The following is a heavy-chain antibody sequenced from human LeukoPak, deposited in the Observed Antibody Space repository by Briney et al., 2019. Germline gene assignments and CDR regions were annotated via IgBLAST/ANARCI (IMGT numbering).Heavy chain of an antibody. D-gene: IGHD3-10*01. V-gene: IGHV3-21*01. J-gene: IGHJ4*02. CDR2: ITSGSDYI. Sequence: PGGSLRLSCVASGFTITSYNMNWVRQAPGKGLEWVASITSGSDYIYYADSVKGRFTISRDNAKNSLYLQMNSLRAEDTAVYYCARGTVYYGSGSYHDYWGQGTLVTVSS. CDR3: ARGTVYYGSGSYHDY. CDR1: GFTITSYN.